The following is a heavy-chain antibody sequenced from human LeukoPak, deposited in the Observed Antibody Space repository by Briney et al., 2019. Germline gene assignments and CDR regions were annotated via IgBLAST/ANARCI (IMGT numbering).Heavy chain of an antibody. D-gene: IGHD2-2*02. V-gene: IGHV4-39*07. CDR1: GGSISSSSYY. J-gene: IGHJ3*02. CDR2: IYYSGST. Sequence: PSETLSLTCTVSGGSISSSSYYWGWIRQPPGKVLEWIGSIYYSGSTYYNPSLKSRVTISVDTSKNQFSLKLSSVTAADTAVYYCARALRDSPYMTGKDAFDIWGQGTMVTVSS. CDR3: ARALRDSPYMTGKDAFDI.